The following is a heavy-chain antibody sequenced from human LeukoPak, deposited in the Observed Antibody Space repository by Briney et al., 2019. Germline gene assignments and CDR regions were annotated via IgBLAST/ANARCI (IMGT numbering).Heavy chain of an antibody. CDR2: ISGSGGST. CDR3: AKDLDVDTAMVSAY. Sequence: GGSLRLSCAASGFTFSSYAMSWVRQAPGKGLEWVSAISGSGGSTYYADSVKGRFTISRDNSKSTLYLQMNSLRAEDTAVYYCAKDLDVDTAMVSAYWGQGTLVTVSS. V-gene: IGHV3-23*01. J-gene: IGHJ4*02. D-gene: IGHD5-18*01. CDR1: GFTFSSYA.